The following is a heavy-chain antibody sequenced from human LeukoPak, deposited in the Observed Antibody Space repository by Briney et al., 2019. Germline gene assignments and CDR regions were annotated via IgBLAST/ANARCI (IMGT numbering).Heavy chain of an antibody. V-gene: IGHV3-21*01. CDR3: ARDEWGDAFDI. Sequence: KTGGSLRLSCAASGFTFSSYSMNWVRQAPGKGLQWVSSISSSSSYIHSADSVGGRFTISRDNAKNSLFLQMNSLRAEDTAVYYCARDEWGDAFDIWGQGTMVTVFS. J-gene: IGHJ3*02. D-gene: IGHD1-26*01. CDR2: ISSSSSYI. CDR1: GFTFSSYS.